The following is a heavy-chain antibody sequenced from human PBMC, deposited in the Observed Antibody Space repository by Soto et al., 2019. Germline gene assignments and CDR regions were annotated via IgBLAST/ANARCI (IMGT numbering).Heavy chain of an antibody. CDR3: AHLTTGGFYFDY. CDR1: GFSLRNSGVG. D-gene: IGHD4-17*01. Sequence: QITLKESGPTLVKPTQTLTLTCTFSGFSLRNSGVGVGWIRQPPGKALEWLALIYWDDDKRYSPSLKSRLTITKDPPKNPVVLTMAKMDPGDTATYYCAHLTTGGFYFDYWGQGTLVTVSS. V-gene: IGHV2-5*02. CDR2: IYWDDDK. J-gene: IGHJ4*02.